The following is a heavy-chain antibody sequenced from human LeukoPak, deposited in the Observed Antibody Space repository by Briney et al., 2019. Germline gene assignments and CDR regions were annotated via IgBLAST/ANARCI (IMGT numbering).Heavy chain of an antibody. V-gene: IGHV1-58*01. CDR3: AASGRGAIAARPYYYYYMDV. D-gene: IGHD6-6*01. CDR2: IVVGSGNT. CDR1: GFTFTSSA. Sequence: GASVKVSCKASGFTFTSSAVQWVRQARGQRLEWIGWIVVGSGNTNYAQKFQERVTITRDMSTSTAYMELSSLRSEDTAVYYCAASGRGAIAARPYYYYYMDVWGKGTTVTVSS. J-gene: IGHJ6*03.